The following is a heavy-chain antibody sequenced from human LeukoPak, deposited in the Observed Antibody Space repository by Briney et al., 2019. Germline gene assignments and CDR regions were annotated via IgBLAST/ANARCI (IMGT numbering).Heavy chain of an antibody. CDR3: ARAGYCSGGSCSLTYYFDY. J-gene: IGHJ4*02. Sequence: GGSLRLSCAASGFTVSSNYMSWVRQAPGKGLEWVSVIYSGGSTYYADSVKGRFTISRDNSKNTLYLQMNSLRAEDTAVYYCARAGYCSGGSCSLTYYFDYWGQGTLVTVSS. CDR2: IYSGGST. CDR1: GFTVSSNY. V-gene: IGHV3-66*02. D-gene: IGHD2-15*01.